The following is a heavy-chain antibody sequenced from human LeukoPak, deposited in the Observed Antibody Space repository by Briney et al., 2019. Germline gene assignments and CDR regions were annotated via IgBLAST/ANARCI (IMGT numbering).Heavy chain of an antibody. Sequence: GGSLRLSCAASGFTFSSYGMHWVRQAPGKGLEWVAFIRYDGSNKYYADSVKGRFTISRDNSKNTLYLQMNNLRAEDTAVYYCAKDSALLGSGWYGEAIDYWGQGTLVTVSS. D-gene: IGHD6-19*01. V-gene: IGHV3-30*02. CDR1: GFTFSSYG. CDR2: IRYDGSNK. J-gene: IGHJ4*02. CDR3: AKDSALLGSGWYGEAIDY.